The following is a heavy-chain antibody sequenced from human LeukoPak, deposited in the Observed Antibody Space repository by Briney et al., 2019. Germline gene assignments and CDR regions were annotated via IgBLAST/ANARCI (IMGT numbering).Heavy chain of an antibody. CDR3: ARLQGRGDNYLDY. V-gene: IGHV4-59*08. CDR2: VSYSGSS. D-gene: IGHD7-27*01. Sequence: SETLSLTCTVSGGSISNYYWSWTRQPPGKRLEWIGYVSYSGSSSSNPSLESRVTISVDVSKNQFSLRLSSVTASDTAMYYCARLQGRGDNYLDYWGQGTLVTVSS. J-gene: IGHJ4*02. CDR1: GGSISNYY.